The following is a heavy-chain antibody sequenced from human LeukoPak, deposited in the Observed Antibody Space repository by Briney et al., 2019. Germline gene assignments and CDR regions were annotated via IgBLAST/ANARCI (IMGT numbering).Heavy chain of an antibody. CDR3: ARDYFDSSGYYYPDAFDI. J-gene: IGHJ3*02. D-gene: IGHD3-22*01. CDR1: GFTFSSYE. Sequence: GGSLRLSCAVSGFTFSSYEMNWVRQAPGEGLEWVSYISSSGSTIYYADSVKGRFTISRDNAKNSLYLQMNSLRAEDTAVYYCARDYFDSSGYYYPDAFDIWGQGTMVTVSS. CDR2: ISSSGSTI. V-gene: IGHV3-48*03.